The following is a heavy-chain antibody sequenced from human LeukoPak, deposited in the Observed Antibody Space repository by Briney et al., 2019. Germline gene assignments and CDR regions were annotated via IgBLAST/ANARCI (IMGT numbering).Heavy chain of an antibody. D-gene: IGHD6-13*01. CDR3: ARDKAAGTGPFDY. CDR2: MNPNSGNT. Sequence: GASVKVSCKASGYTFTSYDINWVRQATGQGLEWMGWMNPNSGNTGYAQKFQGRVTITRNTSISTAYMELSSLRSEDTAVYYCARDKAAGTGPFDYWGQGTLVTVSS. CDR1: GYTFTSYD. J-gene: IGHJ4*02. V-gene: IGHV1-8*03.